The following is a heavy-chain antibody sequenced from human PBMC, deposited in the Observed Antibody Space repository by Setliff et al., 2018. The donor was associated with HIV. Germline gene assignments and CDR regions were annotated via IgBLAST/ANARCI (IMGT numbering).Heavy chain of an antibody. CDR3: AGGASSSAVYYYYYMDV. V-gene: IGHV7-4-1*01. D-gene: IGHD6-6*01. CDR2: INTNTGNP. Sequence: ASVKVSCKASGYSLTSYSINWVRQAPGQGLEWMGYINTNTGNPTYAQGFTGRFVFSVDTPVSTAYLQIFSLKTEDTAVYYCAGGASSSAVYYYYYMDVWGKGTTVTAP. J-gene: IGHJ6*03. CDR1: GYSLTSYS.